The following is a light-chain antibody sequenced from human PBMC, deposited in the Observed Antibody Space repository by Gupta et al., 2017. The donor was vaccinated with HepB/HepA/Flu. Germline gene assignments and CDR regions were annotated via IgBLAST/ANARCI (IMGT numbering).Light chain of an antibody. Sequence: QSALTQPRPVSGSPGQSVTISCTGTRSDVGNYNYVSWYQHHPGKSPKLMIYDVTKRPSGVPDRFSGSKSGNTASLTISRLQAEDEADYYCCSHVGSVVFGGGTKLTVL. CDR3: CSHVGSVV. V-gene: IGLV2-11*01. CDR1: RSDVGNYNY. CDR2: DVT. J-gene: IGLJ2*01.